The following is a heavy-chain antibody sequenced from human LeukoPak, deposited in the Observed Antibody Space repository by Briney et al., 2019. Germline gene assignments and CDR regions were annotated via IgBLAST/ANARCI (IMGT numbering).Heavy chain of an antibody. CDR3: ARDLSYGIYED. J-gene: IGHJ4*02. V-gene: IGHV1-46*01. CDR1: GYRFTSYY. CDR2: INPSGGST. D-gene: IGHD5/OR15-5a*01. Sequence: ASVNVSCKASGYRFTSYYMHWVRQAPGQGLEWMGIINPSGGSTTYAQNFQGRVTMTRDTSTSTVYMELSSLRSEDTAVYYCARDLSYGIYEDWGQGTLVTVSS.